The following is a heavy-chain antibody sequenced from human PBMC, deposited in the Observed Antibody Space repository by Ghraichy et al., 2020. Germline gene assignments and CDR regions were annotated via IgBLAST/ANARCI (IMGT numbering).Heavy chain of an antibody. J-gene: IGHJ4*02. CDR3: ASVYGSGSYYAY. V-gene: IGHV3-21*01. D-gene: IGHD3-10*01. CDR1: GFTFSSYS. CDR2: ISSSSSYI. Sequence: LNISCAASGFTFSSYSMNWVRQAPGKGLEWVSSISSSSSYIYYADSVKGRFTISRDNAKNSLYLQMNSLRAEDTAVYYCASVYGSGSYYAYWGQGTLVTVSS.